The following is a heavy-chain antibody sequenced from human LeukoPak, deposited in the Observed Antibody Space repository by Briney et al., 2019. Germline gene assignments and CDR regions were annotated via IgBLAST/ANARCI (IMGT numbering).Heavy chain of an antibody. CDR1: GFTFSTYA. V-gene: IGHV3-23*01. CDR2: ISGSGDST. CDR3: AKDRYSGYGYYYYGMDV. D-gene: IGHD5-12*01. Sequence: GGSLRLSCAASGFTFSTYAMSWVRQAPGKGLEWVSTISGSGDSTYYADSVKGRFTISRDNPKNTLYLQMNSLRAEDTAVYYCAKDRYSGYGYYYYGMDVWGKGTTVTVSS. J-gene: IGHJ6*04.